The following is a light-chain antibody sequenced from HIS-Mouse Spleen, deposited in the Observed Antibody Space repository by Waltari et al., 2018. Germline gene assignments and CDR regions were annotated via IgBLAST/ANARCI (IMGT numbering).Light chain of an antibody. CDR2: EGS. CDR3: CSYAGSSTLV. Sequence: QSALTQPASVSGSPGQSITIPCTGPSRDVGSYNLLSWYQQHPGKASKLMLYEGSKRPSGVSNRFSGSKSGNTASLTISGLQAEDEADYYCCSYAGSSTLVFGGGTKLTVL. CDR1: SRDVGSYNL. V-gene: IGLV2-23*01. J-gene: IGLJ2*01.